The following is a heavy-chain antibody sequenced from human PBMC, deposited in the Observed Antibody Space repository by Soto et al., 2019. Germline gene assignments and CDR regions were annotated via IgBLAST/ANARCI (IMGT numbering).Heavy chain of an antibody. D-gene: IGHD3-10*01. CDR2: INHSGST. Sequence: QVQLQQWGAGLLKPSETLSLTCAVYGGSFIGYYWSWIRQPPGKGLEWIGEINHSGSTNYNPSLKSRVTISVDTSKNQFSLKLSSVTAADTAVYYCARVSGAPNWFDPWGQGTLVTVSS. CDR1: GGSFIGYY. V-gene: IGHV4-34*01. CDR3: ARVSGAPNWFDP. J-gene: IGHJ5*02.